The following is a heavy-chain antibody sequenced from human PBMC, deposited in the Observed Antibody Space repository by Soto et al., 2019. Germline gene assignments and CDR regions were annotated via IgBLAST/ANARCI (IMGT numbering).Heavy chain of an antibody. Sequence: GASVKVCCKASGYTFTSYAISWVRQAPGQGLEWMGWISAYNGNTNYAQKLQGRVTMTTDTSTSTAYMELRSLRSDDTAVYYCARDLGYDFWSGYMSPRGIDYWGQGTLVTVSS. V-gene: IGHV1-18*01. J-gene: IGHJ4*02. CDR3: ARDLGYDFWSGYMSPRGIDY. CDR1: GYTFTSYA. CDR2: ISAYNGNT. D-gene: IGHD3-3*01.